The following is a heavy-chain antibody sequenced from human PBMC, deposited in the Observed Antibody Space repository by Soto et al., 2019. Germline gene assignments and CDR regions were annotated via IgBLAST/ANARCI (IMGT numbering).Heavy chain of an antibody. V-gene: IGHV1-69*04. D-gene: IGHD6-13*01. J-gene: IGHJ4*02. CDR2: IIPILGIA. CDR1: GYTFTSYG. CDR3: ARDPSIAAAGKVIDY. Sequence: GASVKVSCKASGYTFTSYGISWVRQAPGQGLEWMGRIIPILGIANYAQKFQGRVTITADKSTSTAYMELSSLRSEDTAVYYCARDPSIAAAGKVIDYWGQGTLVTVSS.